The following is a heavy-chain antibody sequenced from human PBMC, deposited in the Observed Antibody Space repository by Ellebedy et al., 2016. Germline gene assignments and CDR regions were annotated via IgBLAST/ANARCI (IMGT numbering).Heavy chain of an antibody. V-gene: IGHV1-69*04. CDR3: ARDLGLSCTNGVCYTD. CDR2: IIPILGIA. Sequence: SVKVSCXASGGTFSSYAISWVRQAPGQGLEWMGRIIPILGIANYAQKFQGRGTITADKSTSTAYMELSSLRSEDTAVYYCARDLGLSCTNGVCYTDWGQGTLVTVSS. D-gene: IGHD2-8*01. J-gene: IGHJ4*02. CDR1: GGTFSSYA.